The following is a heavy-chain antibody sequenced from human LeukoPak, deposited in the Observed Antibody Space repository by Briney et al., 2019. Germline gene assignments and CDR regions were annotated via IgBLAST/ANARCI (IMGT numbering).Heavy chain of an antibody. D-gene: IGHD2-15*01. V-gene: IGHV1-2*02. J-gene: IGHJ4*02. CDR3: ARHHCGGGGSCYPIDY. CDR2: IHPNSGVT. CDR1: GYSFTDYY. Sequence: GASVKVSCKASGYSFTDYYLHWVRLAPGQGLEWMAWIHPNSGVTKYAQKFQGRVTVTRDTSISTLYMELTRLTSDDTAVYYCARHHCGGGGSCYPIDYWGQGTLVTASS.